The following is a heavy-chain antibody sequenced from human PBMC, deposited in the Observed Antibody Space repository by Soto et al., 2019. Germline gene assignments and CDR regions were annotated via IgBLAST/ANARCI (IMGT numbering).Heavy chain of an antibody. D-gene: IGHD3-10*01. V-gene: IGHV3-21*01. CDR1: GFTFRSYT. CDR2: ISSSGSYI. Sequence: GALILACTASGFTFRSYTMQWVRQAPGKGLEWVSYISSSGSYIYYADSVKGRFTISRDNARNSLYLQMNSLRAEDTAVYYCVRDNSALTVYGGKTYYAMDVWGQGTKVTVYS. CDR3: VRDNSALTVYGGKTYYAMDV. J-gene: IGHJ6*02.